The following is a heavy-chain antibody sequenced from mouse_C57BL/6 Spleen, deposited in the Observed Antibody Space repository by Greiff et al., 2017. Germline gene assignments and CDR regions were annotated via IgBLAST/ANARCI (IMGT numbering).Heavy chain of an antibody. V-gene: IGHV5-17*01. J-gene: IGHJ4*01. D-gene: IGHD2-1*01. CDR3: ARFYGNYVNYAMDY. Sequence: EVKVEESGGGLVKPGGSLKLSCAASGFTFSDYGMHWVRQAPEKGLEWVAYISSGSSTIYYADTVKGRFTISRDNAKNTLFLQMTSLRSEDTAMYYCARFYGNYVNYAMDYWGQGTSVTVSS. CDR2: ISSGSSTI. CDR1: GFTFSDYG.